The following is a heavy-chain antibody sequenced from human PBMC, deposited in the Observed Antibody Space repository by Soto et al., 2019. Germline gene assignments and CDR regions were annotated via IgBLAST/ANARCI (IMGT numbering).Heavy chain of an antibody. V-gene: IGHV1-46*03. CDR2: INPSGGST. J-gene: IGHJ3*02. D-gene: IGHD4-17*01. Sequence: WPHQAPGQGLEWMGIINPSGGSTTYAQKFQGRVTMTRDTSTSTVYMELSSLRSEDTAVYYCTRAPSYGAFDIWGQGTMVTVSS. CDR3: TRAPSYGAFDI.